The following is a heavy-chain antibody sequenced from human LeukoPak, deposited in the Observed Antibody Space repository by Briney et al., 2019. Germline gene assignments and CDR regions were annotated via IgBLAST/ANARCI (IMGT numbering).Heavy chain of an antibody. Sequence: SETLSLTCTVSGGSISSYYWSWIRQPAGKGLEWIGRIYTSGSTNYNPSLKSRVTISVDTSKNQFSLKLSSVTAADTAVYYCASYGDPLAAANNWFDPWGQGTLVTVSS. D-gene: IGHD6-13*01. CDR3: ASYGDPLAAANNWFDP. J-gene: IGHJ5*02. V-gene: IGHV4-4*07. CDR2: IYTSGST. CDR1: GGSISSYY.